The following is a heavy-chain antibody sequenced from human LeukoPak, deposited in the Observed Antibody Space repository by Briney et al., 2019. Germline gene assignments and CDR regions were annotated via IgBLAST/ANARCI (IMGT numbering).Heavy chain of an antibody. J-gene: IGHJ4*02. CDR1: GGSISSYY. V-gene: IGHV4-59*08. CDR2: VFHSGST. CDR3: ARDSSGYYRIDY. Sequence: SETLSLTCTVSGGSISSYYWSWIRQPPGKGLEWIGYVFHSGSTNYNPSLKSRVTISVDTSKNQFSLNLISVTAADTAVYYCARDSSGYYRIDYWGQGTLVTVSS. D-gene: IGHD3-22*01.